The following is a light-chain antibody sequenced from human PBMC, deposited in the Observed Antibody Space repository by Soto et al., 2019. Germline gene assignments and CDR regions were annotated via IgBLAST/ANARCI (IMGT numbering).Light chain of an antibody. J-gene: IGLJ3*02. CDR2: EVS. CDR1: SSDDGGYNY. CDR3: SSYTSSNSGV. V-gene: IGLV2-14*01. Sequence: QSALTQPASVSGSPGQSITISCTGTSSDDGGYNYVSWYRQHPGRAPKLMIYEVSNRPSGVSNRFSGSKSGNTASLTIAGLQAEDEADYYCSSYTSSNSGVFGGGTQLTVL.